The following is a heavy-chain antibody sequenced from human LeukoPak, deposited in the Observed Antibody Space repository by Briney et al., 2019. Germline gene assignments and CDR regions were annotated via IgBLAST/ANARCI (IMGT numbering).Heavy chain of an antibody. Sequence: PGGPLLLPFAAPGFPFIINEMTWARPAPGKGLERVPVRYSYGNTKYADSVQGRFTISRDNSKNTLYLEMNSLSPDDTAVYYCARGVEPLAANTLAYWGQGTLVTVSS. V-gene: IGHV3-53*01. D-gene: IGHD1-14*01. CDR3: ARGVEPLAANTLAY. CDR1: GFPFIINE. J-gene: IGHJ4*02. CDR2: RYSYGNT.